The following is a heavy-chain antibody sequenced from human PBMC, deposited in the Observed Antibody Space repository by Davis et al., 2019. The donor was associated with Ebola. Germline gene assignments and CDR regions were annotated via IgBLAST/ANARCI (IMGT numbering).Heavy chain of an antibody. V-gene: IGHV4-59*01. CDR2: LYHSGST. CDR1: AGPTCSYY. Sequence: SQTLSPTCPLSAGPTCSYYWIRVRPPPGKGLEWFRSLYHSGSTNYNPSLKSRVTISVDKSKNQFSLKLSSVTAADTAVYYCARDRPSSMRGYYYGMDVWGQGTTVTVSS. CDR3: ARDRPSSMRGYYYGMDV. J-gene: IGHJ6*02.